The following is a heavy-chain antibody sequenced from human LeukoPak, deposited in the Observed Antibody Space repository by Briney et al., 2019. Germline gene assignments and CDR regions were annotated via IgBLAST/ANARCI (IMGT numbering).Heavy chain of an antibody. D-gene: IGHD1-26*01. J-gene: IGHJ4*02. CDR2: IGGRGSDT. CDR3: AKRSISGSYYFDY. Sequence: GGSLRLSCAVSGFTFSSYVMSWVRQAPGEGLEWVSTIGGRGSDTYYADSVKGRFTVSRDNSKNTLYLQMNSLRAEDTALYYCAKRSISGSYYFDYWGQGTLVTVSS. V-gene: IGHV3-23*01. CDR1: GFTFSSYV.